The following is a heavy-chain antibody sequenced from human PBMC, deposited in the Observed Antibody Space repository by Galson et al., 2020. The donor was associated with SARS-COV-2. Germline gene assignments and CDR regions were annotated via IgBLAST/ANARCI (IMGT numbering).Heavy chain of an antibody. CDR3: ARVAPGTDYYYTMDV. V-gene: IGHV4-30-2*01. Sequence: SQTLSLTCAVSGGSINSGDYSWSWIRQPPGKGLEWIGYIYHSGSTYYNPSLKSRVTISVDRSKNQFSLKLTSVTAADTAVYYCARVAPGTDYYYTMDVWGQGTTVTVSS. CDR2: IYHSGST. CDR1: GGSINSGDYS. J-gene: IGHJ6*02.